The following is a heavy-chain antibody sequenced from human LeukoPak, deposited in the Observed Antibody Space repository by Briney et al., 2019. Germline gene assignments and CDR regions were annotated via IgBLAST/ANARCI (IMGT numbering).Heavy chain of an antibody. J-gene: IGHJ4*02. CDR3: ARDQRITMVRGVNPPDY. Sequence: ASVKVSXKASGYTFTGYYMHWVRQAPGQGLEWMGRINPNSGGTNYAQKLQGRVTMTRDTSISTAYMELSRLRSDDTAVYYCARDQRITMVRGVNPPDYWGQGTLVTVSS. CDR2: INPNSGGT. CDR1: GYTFTGYY. D-gene: IGHD3-10*01. V-gene: IGHV1-2*06.